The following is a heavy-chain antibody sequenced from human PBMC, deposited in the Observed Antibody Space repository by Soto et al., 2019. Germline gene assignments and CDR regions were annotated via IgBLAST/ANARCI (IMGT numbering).Heavy chain of an antibody. Sequence: PSETLSLTCAVSIRINNWLSWVRQPPGKGLEWIGEIQPSGTARYSSSLKSRVTISVVQSNIQFSLTLSSVTAADTAVYYCATYLTPYTFDYWGQGALVTVSS. CDR1: IRINNW. CDR3: ATYLTPYTFDY. D-gene: IGHD2-15*01. V-gene: IGHV4-4*02. CDR2: IQPSGTA. J-gene: IGHJ4*02.